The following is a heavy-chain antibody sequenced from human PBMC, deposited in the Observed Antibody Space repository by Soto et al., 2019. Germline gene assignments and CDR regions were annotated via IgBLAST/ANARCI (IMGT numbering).Heavy chain of an antibody. CDR1: GYSFTSYW. Sequence: TGESLKISCKGSGYSFTSYWIGWVRQMPGKGLEWMGIIYPGDSDTRYSPSFQGQVTISADKSISTAYLQWSSLKASDTAMYYCARGWFGELFPPGPLNYWGQGTLVTVSS. CDR2: IYPGDSDT. J-gene: IGHJ4*02. CDR3: ARGWFGELFPPGPLNY. D-gene: IGHD3-10*01. V-gene: IGHV5-51*01.